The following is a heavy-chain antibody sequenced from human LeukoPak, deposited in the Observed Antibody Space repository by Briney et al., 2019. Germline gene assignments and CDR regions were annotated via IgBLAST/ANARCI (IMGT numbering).Heavy chain of an antibody. D-gene: IGHD6-13*01. V-gene: IGHV3-21*01. Sequence: GGSLRLSCAASGFTFSSYSMNWVRQAPGKGLEWVSSISSSSSYIYYADAVKGRFTISRDNAKNSLYLQMNSLRAEDTAVYYCARDLYSSSWEKYFQHWGQGTLVTVSS. CDR1: GFTFSSYS. CDR3: ARDLYSSSWEKYFQH. CDR2: ISSSSSYI. J-gene: IGHJ1*01.